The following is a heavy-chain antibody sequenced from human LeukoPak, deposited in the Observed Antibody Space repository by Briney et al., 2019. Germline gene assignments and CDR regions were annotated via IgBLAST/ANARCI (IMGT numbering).Heavy chain of an antibody. Sequence: GGSLRLSCAASGFTFNTYSMNWVRQAPGKGPECISYISSRSSTIYYADSVEGRFTISRDNAKNSLYLQMNSLRAEDTAVYYCARDQGYGPDYWGQGTLVTVSS. CDR2: ISSRSSTI. V-gene: IGHV3-48*04. CDR1: GFTFNTYS. J-gene: IGHJ4*02. D-gene: IGHD5-18*01. CDR3: ARDQGYGPDY.